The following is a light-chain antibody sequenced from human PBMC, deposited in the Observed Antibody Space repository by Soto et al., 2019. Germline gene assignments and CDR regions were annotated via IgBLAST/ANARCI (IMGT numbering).Light chain of an antibody. CDR2: DVS. CDR1: SSDVGGYNY. J-gene: IGLJ1*01. CDR3: SSYTSSSTLI. V-gene: IGLV2-14*01. Sequence: ALTEAPRVAGASRSRITTSHNRNSSDVGGYNYVSWYQQHPGKAPKLMIYDVSNRPSGVSNRFSGSKSGNTASLTISGLQAEDEADYYCSSYTSSSTLIFGTGTKVTVL.